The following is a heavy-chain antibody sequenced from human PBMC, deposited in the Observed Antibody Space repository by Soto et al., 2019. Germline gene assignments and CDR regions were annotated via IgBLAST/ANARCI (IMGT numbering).Heavy chain of an antibody. J-gene: IGHJ4*02. CDR3: TTDVTMIVVVPPY. D-gene: IGHD3-22*01. V-gene: IGHV3-15*01. Sequence: EVQLVESGGGLVKPGGSLRLSCAASGFTFSNAWMSWVRQAPGKGLEWVGRIKSKTDGGTTDYAAPVKGRITISRDDSKNTLYLQMNSLKTEDTAVYYCTTDVTMIVVVPPYWGQGTLVTVSS. CDR2: IKSKTDGGTT. CDR1: GFTFSNAW.